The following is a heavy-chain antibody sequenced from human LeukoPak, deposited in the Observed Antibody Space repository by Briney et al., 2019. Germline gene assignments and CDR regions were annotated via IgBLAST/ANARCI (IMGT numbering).Heavy chain of an antibody. CDR2: ISSSSSYI. V-gene: IGHV3-21*01. Sequence: GGSLRLSCAASGFTFSSYSMNWVRQAPGKGLEWVSSISSSSSYIYYADSVKGRFTISRDNSKNTLYLQMNSLRAEDTAVYYCARDGGIAVAGSFDYWGQGTLVTVSS. CDR1: GFTFSSYS. CDR3: ARDGGIAVAGSFDY. D-gene: IGHD6-19*01. J-gene: IGHJ4*02.